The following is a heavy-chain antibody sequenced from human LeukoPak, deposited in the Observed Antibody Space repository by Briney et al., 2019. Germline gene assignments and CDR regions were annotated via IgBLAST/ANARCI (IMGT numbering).Heavy chain of an antibody. CDR1: GFTVSSNY. CDR2: IYSGGST. D-gene: IGHD3-22*01. Sequence: GGSLRLSCAASGFTVSSNYMSWVRQAPGKGLEWVSVIYSGGSTYYAGSVKGRFTISRDNSNNTLYLQMNSLRAEDTAVYYCARVGYDSSGYYYYFDYWGQGTLVTVSS. CDR3: ARVGYDSSGYYYYFDY. J-gene: IGHJ4*02. V-gene: IGHV3-66*01.